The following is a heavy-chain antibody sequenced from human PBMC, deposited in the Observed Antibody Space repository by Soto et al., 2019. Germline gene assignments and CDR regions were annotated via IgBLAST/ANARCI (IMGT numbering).Heavy chain of an antibody. CDR2: IYYSGST. D-gene: IGHD2-15*01. V-gene: IGHV4-39*01. CDR3: ARIGYCSGGSCDLMGVNAFDI. CDR1: GGSISSSSYY. J-gene: IGHJ3*02. Sequence: SETLSLTCTVSGGSISSSSYYWGWIRQPPGKGLEWIGSIYYSGSTYYNPSLKSRVTISVDTSKNQFSLKLSSVTAADTAVYYCARIGYCSGGSCDLMGVNAFDIWGQGTMVTVSS.